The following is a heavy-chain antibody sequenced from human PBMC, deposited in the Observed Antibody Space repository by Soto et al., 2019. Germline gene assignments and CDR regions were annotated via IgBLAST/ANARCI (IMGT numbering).Heavy chain of an antibody. V-gene: IGHV3-48*03. CDR1: GFTFSSYE. D-gene: IGHD3-22*01. CDR3: ARDTYDSSGYYYFAFDI. Sequence: GGSLRLSCAASGFTFSSYEMNWVRQAPGKGLEWVSYISSSGSTIYYADSVKGRFTISRDNAKNSLYLQMNSLRAEDTAVYYCARDTYDSSGYYYFAFDIWGQGQWSPSPQ. J-gene: IGHJ3*02. CDR2: ISSSGSTI.